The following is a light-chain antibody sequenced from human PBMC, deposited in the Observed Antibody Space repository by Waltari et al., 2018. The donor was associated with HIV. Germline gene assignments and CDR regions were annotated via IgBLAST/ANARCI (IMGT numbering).Light chain of an antibody. CDR2: EVS. V-gene: IGLV2-18*02. CDR1: SSAVGSYNR. J-gene: IGLJ2*01. Sequence: QSALPQPPSVSGSPGQSVTTSCPGSSSAVGSYNRVSWYQQPPGTAPKLMIYEVSNRPSGVPDRFSGSKSGNTASLIISGLQAEDEADYYCSSYTSSNLVFGGGTKLTVL. CDR3: SSYTSSNLV.